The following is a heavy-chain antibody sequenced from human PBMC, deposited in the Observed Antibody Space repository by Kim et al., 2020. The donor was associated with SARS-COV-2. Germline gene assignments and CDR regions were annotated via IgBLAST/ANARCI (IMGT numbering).Heavy chain of an antibody. CDR3: AGKRTDHYYYGMDV. CDR2: IDPSDSYT. CDR1: GYSFTSYW. Sequence: GESLKISCKGSGYSFTSYWISWVRQMPGKGLEWMGRIDPSDSYTNYSPSFQGHVTISADKSISTAYLQWSSLKASDTAMYYCAGKRTDHYYYGMDVWGQGTTVTVSS. V-gene: IGHV5-10-1*01. J-gene: IGHJ6*02.